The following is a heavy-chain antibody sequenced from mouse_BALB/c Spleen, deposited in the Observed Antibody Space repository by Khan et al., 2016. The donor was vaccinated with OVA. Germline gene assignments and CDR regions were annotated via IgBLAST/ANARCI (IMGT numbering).Heavy chain of an antibody. CDR3: AITARIKY. Sequence: VQLKESGPGLVKPSQSLSLTCTVTGYSITSGYGWNWIRQFPGNKLEWMGYISYSGSTYYNPSLKSRISITRDTSKNQFFLQWNSLTTEATATYYCAITARIKYWGQGTTLTVSS. J-gene: IGHJ2*01. D-gene: IGHD1-2*01. V-gene: IGHV3-2*02. CDR1: GYSITSGYG. CDR2: ISYSGST.